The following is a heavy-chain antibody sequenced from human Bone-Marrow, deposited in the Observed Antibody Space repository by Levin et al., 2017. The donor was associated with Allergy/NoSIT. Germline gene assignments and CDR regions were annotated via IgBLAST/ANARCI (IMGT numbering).Heavy chain of an antibody. Sequence: GGSLRLSCAASAFTFSAYGMHWVRQAPGRGLEWVAVVSHDGSHRVYADSVKARFTISRDNSKKIHYLQMDSLGPEDTAVYYCSRDRGEWGQFYLDSWGQGILVTVSS. D-gene: IGHD1-26*01. J-gene: IGHJ4*02. CDR2: VSHDGSHR. V-gene: IGHV3-33*01. CDR1: AFTFSAYG. CDR3: SRDRGEWGQFYLDS.